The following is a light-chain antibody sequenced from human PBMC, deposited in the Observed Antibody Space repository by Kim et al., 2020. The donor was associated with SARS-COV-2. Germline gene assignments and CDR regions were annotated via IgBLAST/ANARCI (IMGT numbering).Light chain of an antibody. CDR3: QAWDSSTVV. J-gene: IGLJ2*01. CDR2: QDS. V-gene: IGLV3-1*01. CDR1: KLGDKY. Sequence: SYELTQPPSVSVSPGQTASFTCSGNKLGDKYAYWYQQKPGQSPVEVIYQDSKRPSGIPERFSGSNSGNTATLTISGTQAMDEADYYCQAWDSSTVVFGGG.